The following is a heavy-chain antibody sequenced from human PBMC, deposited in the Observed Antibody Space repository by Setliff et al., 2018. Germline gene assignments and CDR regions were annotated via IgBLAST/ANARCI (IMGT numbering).Heavy chain of an antibody. Sequence: ASVKVSCKTSGYTFTRYYIHWVRQAPGQGLEWVGWINPHTASKEFAPRFLGRVTLTTDTSIDTAFMELSSLTAEDTAVYFCAAWESTNVWGQGTTVTVSS. D-gene: IGHD1-26*01. CDR2: INPHTASK. V-gene: IGHV1-2*02. CDR3: AAWESTNV. J-gene: IGHJ6*02. CDR1: GYTFTRYY.